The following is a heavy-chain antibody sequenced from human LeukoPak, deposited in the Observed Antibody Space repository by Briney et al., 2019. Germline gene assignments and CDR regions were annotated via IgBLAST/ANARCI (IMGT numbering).Heavy chain of an antibody. Sequence: PSQTLSLTCTVSGGSISSGAYYWSWIRQPPGKGLEWIGYISYSGSTYYNPSLKSRVTISLDTSKNRFSLKLSSVTAADTAVYYCARPYDSSGWYYFGYWGQGTLVTVSS. CDR1: GGSISSGAYY. CDR2: ISYSGST. J-gene: IGHJ4*02. V-gene: IGHV4-30-4*01. D-gene: IGHD3-22*01. CDR3: ARPYDSSGWYYFGY.